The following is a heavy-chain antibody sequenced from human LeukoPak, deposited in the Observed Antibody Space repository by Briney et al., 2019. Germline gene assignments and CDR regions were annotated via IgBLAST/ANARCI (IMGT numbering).Heavy chain of an antibody. CDR1: GFTFSSYE. CDR3: ARWGQLVPWGYYYYYMDV. J-gene: IGHJ6*03. Sequence: SGGSLRLSCAASGFTFSSYEMNWVRQAPGKGLEWVSYISSSGSTIYYADSVKGRFTISRDNAKNSLYLQMNSLRAEDTAVYYCARWGQLVPWGYYYYYMDVWGKGTTVTVSS. CDR2: ISSSGSTI. V-gene: IGHV3-48*03. D-gene: IGHD6-13*01.